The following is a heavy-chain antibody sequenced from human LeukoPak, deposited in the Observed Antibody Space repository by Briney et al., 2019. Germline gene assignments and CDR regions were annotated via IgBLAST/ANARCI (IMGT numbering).Heavy chain of an antibody. CDR1: GLTFSSYG. V-gene: IGHV3-33*01. CDR2: IWYDGSNK. D-gene: IGHD6-13*01. Sequence: GGSLRLSCAASGLTFSSYGMHWVRQAPGKGLEWVAVIWYDGSNKYYADSVKGRFTISRDNSKNTLYLQMNSLRAEDTAVYYCARGEQLVLAFDIWGQGTMVTVSS. J-gene: IGHJ3*02. CDR3: ARGEQLVLAFDI.